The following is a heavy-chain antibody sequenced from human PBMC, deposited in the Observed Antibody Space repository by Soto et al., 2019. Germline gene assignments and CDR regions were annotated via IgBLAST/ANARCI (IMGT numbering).Heavy chain of an antibody. CDR2: RSFDGTAE. J-gene: IGHJ4*02. CDR1: GFILRDYL. Sequence: QVQLVESGGGVVQPGTSLRLSCKASGFILRDYLIHWVRQAPGKGLEWLAVRSFDGTAEYYADSTRGRFTISRDIPKSTTYLVINNVRRDDTAMYYCARVATRLQSMEVLEYWGQGTLVTVPS. D-gene: IGHD2-21*02. CDR3: ARVATRLQSMEVLEY. V-gene: IGHV3-30*03.